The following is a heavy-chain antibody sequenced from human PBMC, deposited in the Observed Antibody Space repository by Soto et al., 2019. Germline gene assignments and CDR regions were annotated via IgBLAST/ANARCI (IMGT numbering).Heavy chain of an antibody. V-gene: IGHV3-30*18. CDR2: ISSDERNK. J-gene: IGHJ4*02. CDR3: AKDQNVLRFLEWLTALDY. CDR1: GFTFSSHG. Sequence: QVQLVESGGGVVQPGRSLRLSCAASGFTFSSHGMHWVRQAPGKGLEWVAVISSDERNKYYGDSVKGRFTISRDNSKNTLYLHMNSLRFEDTAVYYCAKDQNVLRFLEWLTALDYWGQGTLVTVSS. D-gene: IGHD3-3*01.